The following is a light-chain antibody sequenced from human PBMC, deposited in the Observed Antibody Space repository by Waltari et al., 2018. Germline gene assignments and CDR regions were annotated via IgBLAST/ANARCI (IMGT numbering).Light chain of an antibody. CDR2: GAS. CDR1: QSISSSS. CDR3: QQYGSSLIT. Sequence: EIVLTQSPGTLSLSPGERATLPCRASQSISSSSLAWYQQKPGQAPRLLIYGASSRATGIPDRFSGSGSGTDFTLTISRLEPEDFAVYYFQQYGSSLITFGQGTRLEIK. J-gene: IGKJ5*01. V-gene: IGKV3-20*01.